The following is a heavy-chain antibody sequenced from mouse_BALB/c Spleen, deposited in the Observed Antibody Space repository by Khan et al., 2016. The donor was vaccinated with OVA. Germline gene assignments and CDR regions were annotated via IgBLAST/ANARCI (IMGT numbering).Heavy chain of an antibody. CDR2: ISYSGGT. V-gene: IGHV3-2*02. Sequence: EVQLQESGPGLVKPSQSLSLTCTDTGYSITSDYAWNWIRQFPGNKLEWMGYISYSGGTNYNPALKSRISITRDTSKNQFFLQLNSVTTEDTATYYCARDGSRYNYAMDYWGQGTSVTVSS. D-gene: IGHD2-3*01. CDR1: GYSITSDYA. J-gene: IGHJ4*01. CDR3: ARDGSRYNYAMDY.